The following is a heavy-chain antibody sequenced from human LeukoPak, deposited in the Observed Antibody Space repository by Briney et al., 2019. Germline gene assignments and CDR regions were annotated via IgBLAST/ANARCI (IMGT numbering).Heavy chain of an antibody. D-gene: IGHD2-15*01. CDR1: GFSVSSNY. J-gene: IGHJ4*02. V-gene: IGHV3-66*02. CDR2: FYSGGST. CDR3: ARETSTQCSGGSCFFDY. Sequence: GGSLRLSCAASGFSVSSNYMSWVRQAPGKGLEWVAVFYSGGSTYYADSVKGRFTISRDTSKNTLYLQMNSLRVEDTAVYYCARETSTQCSGGSCFFDYWGQGTLVTVSS.